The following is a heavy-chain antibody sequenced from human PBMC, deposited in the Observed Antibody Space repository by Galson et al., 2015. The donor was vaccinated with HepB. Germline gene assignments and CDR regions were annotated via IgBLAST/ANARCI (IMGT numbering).Heavy chain of an antibody. J-gene: IGHJ4*02. Sequence: SLRLSCAASGFTFSAYAMIWVRQAPGKGLEWVSYINVGSTTMYYADSVKGRFIISRDNAKNLLYLQMNSLRDADTAVYYCAREGVVGASVDYWGRGTLVTVSS. D-gene: IGHD1-26*01. V-gene: IGHV3-48*02. CDR3: AREGVVGASVDY. CDR1: GFTFSAYA. CDR2: INVGSTTM.